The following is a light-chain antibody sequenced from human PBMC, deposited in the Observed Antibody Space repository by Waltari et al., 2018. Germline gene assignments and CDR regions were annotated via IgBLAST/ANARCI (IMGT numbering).Light chain of an antibody. CDR2: GAS. V-gene: IGKV3-20*01. CDR3: QQYGSSPPVT. Sequence: ESVLTHSPATRSVSPGERATLSCRVSQSVSSSYLAWYQQKPGQAPRLLIYGASSMATGIPDRFIGSGSGTDFTLTISRLEPEDFAVYYCQQYGSSPPVTFGLCTKVDIK. J-gene: IGKJ3*01. CDR1: QSVSSSY.